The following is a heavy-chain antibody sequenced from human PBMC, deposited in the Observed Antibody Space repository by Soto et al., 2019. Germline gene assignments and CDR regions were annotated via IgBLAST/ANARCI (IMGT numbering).Heavy chain of an antibody. Sequence: QLLESGGGLVQLGGSLRLSCAASGFSFHANALSWVRQTPGKGLQWVSTITESGVTAYYADSVKGRFSISRDNVKAILYLQMRGLSVEDTAVYYCAKVPFSSSWNQAAVHVWGPGTMVAVSS. CDR2: ITESGVTA. V-gene: IGHV3-23*01. CDR1: GFSFHANA. CDR3: AKVPFSSSWNQAAVHV. J-gene: IGHJ3*01. D-gene: IGHD6-13*01.